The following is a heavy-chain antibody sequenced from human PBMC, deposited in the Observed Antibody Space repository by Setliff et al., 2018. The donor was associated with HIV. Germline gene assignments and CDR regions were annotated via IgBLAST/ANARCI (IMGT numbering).Heavy chain of an antibody. V-gene: IGHV3-30*02. Sequence: LRLSCAASGFTFSSYGMHWVRQAPGKGLEWVAFIRYDGSNKYYADSVKGRFTISRDNSKNTLYLQMNSLRAEDTAVYYCVKDKVGATYYFDYWGQGTLVTVSS. CDR2: IRYDGSNK. J-gene: IGHJ4*02. D-gene: IGHD1-26*01. CDR1: GFTFSSYG. CDR3: VKDKVGATYYFDY.